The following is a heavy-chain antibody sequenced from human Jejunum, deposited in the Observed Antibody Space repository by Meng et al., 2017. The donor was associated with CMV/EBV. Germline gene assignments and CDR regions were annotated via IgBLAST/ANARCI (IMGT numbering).Heavy chain of an antibody. CDR2: ISSSSYYI. CDR1: GFTFSSYI. Sequence: EVQLVECGGGLVKRGGSLRPSCAASGFTFSSYIINCVRQAPGKGLEWVSSISSSSYYIYYADSLKGRFTISRDNAKNSLYLQMNSLRVEDTAVYYCARGRATVTTVPGRIDYWGQGTLVTVSS. V-gene: IGHV3-21*01. D-gene: IGHD4-17*01. CDR3: ARGRATVTTVPGRIDY. J-gene: IGHJ4*02.